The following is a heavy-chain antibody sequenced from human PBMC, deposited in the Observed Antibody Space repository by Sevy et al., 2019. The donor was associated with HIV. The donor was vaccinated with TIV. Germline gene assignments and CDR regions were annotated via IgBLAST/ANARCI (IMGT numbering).Heavy chain of an antibody. V-gene: IGHV3-23*01. CDR2: ISGGGGST. D-gene: IGHD6-13*01. CDR1: GFTFSSYG. J-gene: IGHJ4*02. CDR3: AKEGTWYGRDYFDY. Sequence: GGSLRLSCAASGFTFSSYGMHWVRQAPGKGLEWVSAISGGGGSTYYADSVKGRFTISRDTSKNTLSLQMTSLRAEDTAVYYCAKEGTWYGRDYFDYWGQGTLVTVSS.